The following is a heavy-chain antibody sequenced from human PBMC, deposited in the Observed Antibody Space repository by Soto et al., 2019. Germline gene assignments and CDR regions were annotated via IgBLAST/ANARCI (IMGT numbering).Heavy chain of an antibody. J-gene: IGHJ5*02. CDR1: GYTFTSYD. D-gene: IGHD6-19*01. Sequence: QVQLVQSGAEVKKPGASVKVSCKASGYTFTSYDINWVRQATGQGLEWMGWMNPNSGNTGYAQKFQGRVTMTRNTSISTAYMELSSLRSEDTAVYYCARGIKVAVAGTLNWFDPWGQGTLVTVSS. V-gene: IGHV1-8*01. CDR3: ARGIKVAVAGTLNWFDP. CDR2: MNPNSGNT.